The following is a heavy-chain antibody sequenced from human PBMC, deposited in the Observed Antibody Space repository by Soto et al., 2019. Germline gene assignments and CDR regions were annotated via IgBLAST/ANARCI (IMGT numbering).Heavy chain of an antibody. CDR2: ISGSGGST. J-gene: IGHJ4*02. CDR1: GFTFSSYA. Sequence: VGSLRLSCAASGFTFSSYAMSWVRQAPGKGLEWVSAISGSGGSTYYADSVKGRFTISRDNSKNTLYLQMNSLRAEDTAVYYCAPTSKGQLVPVWGQGTLVTVSS. D-gene: IGHD6-6*01. V-gene: IGHV3-23*01. CDR3: APTSKGQLVPV.